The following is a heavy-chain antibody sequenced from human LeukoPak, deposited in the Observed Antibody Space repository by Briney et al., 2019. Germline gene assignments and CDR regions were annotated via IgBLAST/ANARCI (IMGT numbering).Heavy chain of an antibody. V-gene: IGHV3-21*01. CDR1: GFTFSSYS. J-gene: IGHJ6*02. Sequence: GGSLRLSCAASGFTFSSYSMNWVRQAPGKGLEWVSSISSSSSYIYYADSVKGRFTISRDSAKNSLYLQMNSLRAEDTAVYYCARVCGGDCYYRRLGYYYGMDVWGQGTTVTVSS. CDR3: ARVCGGDCYYRRLGYYYGMDV. CDR2: ISSSSSYI. D-gene: IGHD2-21*02.